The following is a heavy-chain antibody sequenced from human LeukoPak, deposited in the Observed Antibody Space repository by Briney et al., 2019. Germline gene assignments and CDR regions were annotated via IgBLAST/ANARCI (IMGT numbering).Heavy chain of an antibody. CDR1: GFTFSSYT. V-gene: IGHV3-23*01. D-gene: IGHD2-15*01. J-gene: IGHJ4*02. CDR2: ISASGGST. CDR3: AKRLPGPFDY. Sequence: RGSLRLSCAASGFTFSSYTMSWVRQAPGKGLEWVSTISASGGSTYYADSVKGRFTISRDNSKNTLYLQMNSPRAEDTAVYYCAKRLPGPFDYWGQGALVTVSS.